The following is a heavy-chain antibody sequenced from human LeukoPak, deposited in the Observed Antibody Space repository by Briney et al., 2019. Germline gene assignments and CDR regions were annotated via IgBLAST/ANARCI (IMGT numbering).Heavy chain of an antibody. J-gene: IGHJ6*03. D-gene: IGHD4-17*01. CDR3: AGGDPFNYYMDV. V-gene: IGHV1-69*05. CDR1: LGTFIGHA. CDR2: TIPIYGAT. Sequence: SPKVSCKASLGTFIGHAISSGREAPGQGLEWRGGTIPIYGATNYTHRFQGIITITTDESTTTAYLALTSLRSEDTAVYFCAGGDPFNYYMDVWGKGTNVTVFS.